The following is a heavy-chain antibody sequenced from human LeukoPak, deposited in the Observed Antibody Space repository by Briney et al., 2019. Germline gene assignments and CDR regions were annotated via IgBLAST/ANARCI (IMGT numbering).Heavy chain of an antibody. CDR3: ARDGFLPYCSGGSCYYFDY. J-gene: IGHJ4*02. D-gene: IGHD2-15*01. Sequence: ASVKVSCKASGYTFTGYYMHWVRQAPGQGLEWMGWINPNSGGTNYAQKFQGRVTMTRDTSISTAYMELSRLRSDDTAVYYCARDGFLPYCSGGSCYYFDYWGQGTLVTVSS. CDR2: INPNSGGT. V-gene: IGHV1-2*02. CDR1: GYTFTGYY.